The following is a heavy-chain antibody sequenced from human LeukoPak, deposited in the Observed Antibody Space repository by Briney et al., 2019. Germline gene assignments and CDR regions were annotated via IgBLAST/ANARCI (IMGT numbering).Heavy chain of an antibody. Sequence: GGSLRLSCAASGFTFSNYEMNWVRQAPGKGLEWVSYISSTGSTIYYADCVKGRFTISRDNGKNSLYLQMNSLRAEDTAVHYCARPPGRSSGYQWYFDLWGRGTLVTVSS. CDR3: ARPPGRSSGYQWYFDL. D-gene: IGHD3-22*01. J-gene: IGHJ2*01. CDR2: ISSTGSTI. CDR1: GFTFSNYE. V-gene: IGHV3-48*03.